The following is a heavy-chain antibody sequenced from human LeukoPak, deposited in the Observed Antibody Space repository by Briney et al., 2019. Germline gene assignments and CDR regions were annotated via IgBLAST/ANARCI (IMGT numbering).Heavy chain of an antibody. J-gene: IGHJ5*02. Sequence: GASVKVSCKASGYTFTSYGISWVRQAPGQGREGRGWISAYNGNTNYAQKLQGRVTMTTDTSTSTAYMELRSLRSDDTAVYYSARARILTGYHYHWFDPWGQGTLVTVSS. CDR2: ISAYNGNT. D-gene: IGHD3-9*01. V-gene: IGHV1-18*01. CDR3: ARARILTGYHYHWFDP. CDR1: GYTFTSYG.